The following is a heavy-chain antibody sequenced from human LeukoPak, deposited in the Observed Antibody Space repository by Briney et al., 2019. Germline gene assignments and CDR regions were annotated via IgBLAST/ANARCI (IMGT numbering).Heavy chain of an antibody. CDR2: ISDTGNT. Sequence: GGSLRLSCAASGFTLSSYAMSWVRQAPGKGLEWVSAISDTGNTYHADSVKGRFTISRDNAKNTLYLQMNSLRAEDTAVYYCARDTASILRYFDSAFDYWGQGTLVTVSS. J-gene: IGHJ4*02. CDR3: ARDTASILRYFDSAFDY. CDR1: GFTLSSYA. D-gene: IGHD3-9*01. V-gene: IGHV3-23*01.